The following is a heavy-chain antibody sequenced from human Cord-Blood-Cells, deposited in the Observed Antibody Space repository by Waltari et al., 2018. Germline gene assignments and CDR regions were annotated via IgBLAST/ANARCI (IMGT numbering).Heavy chain of an antibody. D-gene: IGHD2-2*02. J-gene: IGHJ3*02. V-gene: IGHV3-53*01. CDR1: GFTVSSNY. Sequence: EVQLVESGGGLIQPGGSLRLSCAASGFTVSSNYMSWVRQAPGKGVEWVSVIYSGGSTYYADSVKGRFTISRDKSKNTLYLQMNSLRAEDTAVYYCARTVVVPAAIQAFDIWGQGTMVTVSS. CDR3: ARTVVVPAAIQAFDI. CDR2: IYSGGST.